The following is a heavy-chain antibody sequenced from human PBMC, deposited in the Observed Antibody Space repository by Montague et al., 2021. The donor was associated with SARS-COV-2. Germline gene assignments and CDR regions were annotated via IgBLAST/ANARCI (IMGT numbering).Heavy chain of an antibody. J-gene: IGHJ6*02. V-gene: IGHV3-74*01. CDR1: EFSFRSDW. D-gene: IGHD2-21*01. CDR3: ARDRDWDDWCGMDV. Sequence: SLRLSCSASEFSFRSDWINWVRQGPGKGLVWVSRIYSDGSRIDYXDSVKGRFTISRDNARNTVFLQMNSLRVEDAAVYYCARDRDWDDWCGMDVWGQGTTVTVSS. CDR2: IYSDGSRI.